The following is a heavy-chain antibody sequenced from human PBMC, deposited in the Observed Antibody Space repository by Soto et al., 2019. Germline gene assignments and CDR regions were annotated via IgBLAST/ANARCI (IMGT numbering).Heavy chain of an antibody. CDR3: ARGGPDAFDI. CDR1: GFTVSSNY. CDR2: IYSGGST. V-gene: IGHV3-66*01. Sequence: EVQLVESGGGLVQPGGSLRLSCAVSGFTVSSNYMTWVRQAPGKGLEWVSFIYSGGSTFYGDSVKGRFTISRDNSKNTLFLQMNSLRAEDTAVYYGARGGPDAFDIWGQGTMVIVSS. J-gene: IGHJ3*02.